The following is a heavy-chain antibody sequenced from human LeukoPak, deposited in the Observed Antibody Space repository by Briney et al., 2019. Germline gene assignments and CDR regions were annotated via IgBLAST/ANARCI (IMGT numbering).Heavy chain of an antibody. CDR2: MNEDGSEK. D-gene: IGHD1/OR15-1a*01. V-gene: IGHV3-7*01. CDR3: ASFGTDY. CDR1: GFSFSTYW. J-gene: IGHJ4*02. Sequence: GSLRLSCEASGFSFSTYWMTWVRQAPGKGLEWVANMNEDGSEKNYLDSVKGRFTISRDNAKNSLYLQMNSLRAEDTAVYYCASFGTDYWGQGTLVTVSS.